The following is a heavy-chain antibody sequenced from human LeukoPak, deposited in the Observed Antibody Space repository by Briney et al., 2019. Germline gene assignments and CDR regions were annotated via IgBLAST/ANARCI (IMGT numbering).Heavy chain of an antibody. CDR1: GGSVSSGSYY. Sequence: SETLSLTCTVSGGSVSSGSYYWSWIRQPPGKGLEWIGYIYYSGSTNYNPSLKSRVTISVATSKNQFSLKLSSVTAADTAVYYCARDVLLRGYYYGMDVWGQGTTVTVSS. J-gene: IGHJ6*02. CDR3: ARDVLLRGYYYGMDV. D-gene: IGHD2-15*01. V-gene: IGHV4-61*01. CDR2: IYYSGST.